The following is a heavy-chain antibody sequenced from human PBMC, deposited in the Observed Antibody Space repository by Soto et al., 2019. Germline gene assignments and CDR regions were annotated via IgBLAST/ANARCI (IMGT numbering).Heavy chain of an antibody. D-gene: IGHD1-26*01. V-gene: IGHV1-2*02. CDR3: ARVMSGSYLGHGYYFDY. Sequence: QVQLVQSGAEVKKPGASVKVSCKASRYTFTGYYMHWVRQAPGQGLEWMGWIDPNSGGTDYAQKFQGRVTMTRDTSISTAYMELSSPRVDDTAVYYCARVMSGSYLGHGYYFDYWGQGTLVTVSS. J-gene: IGHJ4*02. CDR1: RYTFTGYY. CDR2: IDPNSGGT.